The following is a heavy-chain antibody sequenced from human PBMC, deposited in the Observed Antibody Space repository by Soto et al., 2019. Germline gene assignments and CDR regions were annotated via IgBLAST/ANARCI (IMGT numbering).Heavy chain of an antibody. J-gene: IGHJ5*02. Sequence: PSETLSLTCTVSGGSISSYYWSWIRQPAGKGLEWIGRIYTSGSTNYNPSLKSRVTMSVDTSKNQFSLKLSFVTAADTAVYYCARERGYYDFWSGYYANWFDPWGQGTLVTVSS. V-gene: IGHV4-4*07. CDR1: GGSISSYY. D-gene: IGHD3-3*01. CDR2: IYTSGST. CDR3: ARERGYYDFWSGYYANWFDP.